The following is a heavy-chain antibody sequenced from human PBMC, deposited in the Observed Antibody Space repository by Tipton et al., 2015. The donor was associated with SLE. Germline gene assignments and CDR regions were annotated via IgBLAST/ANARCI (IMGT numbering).Heavy chain of an antibody. CDR2: INHSGST. Sequence: TLSLTCTVSGGSISSYYWSWIRQPPGKGLEWIGEINHSGSTNYNPSLKSRVTISVDTSKNQFSLKLSSVTAADTAVYYCARGIPHTARGSGLLDYMDVWGKGTTVTVSS. V-gene: IGHV4-34*01. J-gene: IGHJ6*03. CDR3: ARGIPHTARGSGLLDYMDV. D-gene: IGHD5-18*01. CDR1: GGSISSYY.